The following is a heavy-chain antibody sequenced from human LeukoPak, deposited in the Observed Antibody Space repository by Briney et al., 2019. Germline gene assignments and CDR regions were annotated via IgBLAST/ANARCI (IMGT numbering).Heavy chain of an antibody. V-gene: IGHV4-38-2*02. Sequence: SETLSLTCTVSGYSSSSGYYWGWIRQSPGKGLEWIGSIYHSGGTTYYNPSLKSRVTISLDTSTNEFSLKLSSVIAADTAMYYCARGIRNQWLGFDPWGQGTLVTVSS. CDR1: GYSSSSGYY. J-gene: IGHJ5*02. D-gene: IGHD6-19*01. CDR3: ARGIRNQWLGFDP. CDR2: IYHSGGTT.